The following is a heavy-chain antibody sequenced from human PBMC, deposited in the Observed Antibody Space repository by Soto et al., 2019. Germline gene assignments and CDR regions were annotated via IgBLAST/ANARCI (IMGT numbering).Heavy chain of an antibody. CDR2: ISAYNGNT. D-gene: IGHD6-19*01. Sequence: QVQLVQSGAEVKKPGASVKVSCKASGYTFTSYGISWVRQAPGQGLEWMGWISAYNGNTNYAQKLQGRVTMTTDTSTSTAYMELRSLRSVDTAVHYCARVRGIAVAGPQKRYWYFDLWGRGTLVTVSS. CDR1: GYTFTSYG. V-gene: IGHV1-18*04. J-gene: IGHJ2*01. CDR3: ARVRGIAVAGPQKRYWYFDL.